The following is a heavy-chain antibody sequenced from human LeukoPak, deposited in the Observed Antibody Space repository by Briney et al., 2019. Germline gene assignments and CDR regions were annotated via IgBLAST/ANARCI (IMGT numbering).Heavy chain of an antibody. V-gene: IGHV5-51*01. CDR2: IYPGDSDT. D-gene: IGHD3-3*01. CDR3: ARLFGKASTHALHF. CDR1: GNIFTSYW. J-gene: IGHJ3*01. Sequence: GESLKISCKGSGNIFTSYWIGWVRQVPGKGLEWMGIIYPGDSDTRYSPSFQGQVTISADKSTSTAYLQWSSLKASDTAMYYCARLFGKASTHALHFWGQGTMVTVSS.